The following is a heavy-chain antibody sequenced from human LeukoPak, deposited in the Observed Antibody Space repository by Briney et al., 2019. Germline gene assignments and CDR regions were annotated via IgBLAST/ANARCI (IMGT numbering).Heavy chain of an antibody. Sequence: GGSLRLSCAASGFTFSSYAMHWVRQAPGKGLEWVAVISYDGSNKYYADTVKGRFTISRDNAKNSLYLQMNSLRAEDTAVYYCARAVGMVAAADPPVSYYYMDVWGKGTTVTISS. J-gene: IGHJ6*03. D-gene: IGHD6-13*01. CDR3: ARAVGMVAAADPPVSYYYMDV. CDR1: GFTFSSYA. CDR2: ISYDGSNK. V-gene: IGHV3-30*04.